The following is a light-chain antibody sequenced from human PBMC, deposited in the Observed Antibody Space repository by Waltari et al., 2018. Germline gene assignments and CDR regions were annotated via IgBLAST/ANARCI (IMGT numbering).Light chain of an antibody. CDR1: QGVDSSS. V-gene: IGKV3-20*01. Sequence: EIVLTQSPGTASLSPGERVTLSCRASQGVDSSSLAWYQQKPGQAPRLVIYRASRRATGIPDRFSGSGSGTDFSLTISRLEPEDFAVYYCQQHGTLPATFGQGTKVEIK. CDR2: RAS. J-gene: IGKJ1*01. CDR3: QQHGTLPAT.